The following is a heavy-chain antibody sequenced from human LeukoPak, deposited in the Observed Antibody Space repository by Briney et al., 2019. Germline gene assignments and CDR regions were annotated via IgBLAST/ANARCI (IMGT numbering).Heavy chain of an antibody. CDR1: GFTFSSYS. J-gene: IGHJ6*03. Sequence: PGGSLRLSCAASGFTFSSYSMNWVRQAPGKGLEWVSSISSGSSYIYYADSAKGRFTISRDNAKNSLYLQMNSLSAEDTAVYYCACTSGYDFSSYHYYYMDVWGKGTTVTVSS. D-gene: IGHD5-12*01. CDR3: ACTSGYDFSSYHYYYMDV. CDR2: ISSGSSYI. V-gene: IGHV3-21*01.